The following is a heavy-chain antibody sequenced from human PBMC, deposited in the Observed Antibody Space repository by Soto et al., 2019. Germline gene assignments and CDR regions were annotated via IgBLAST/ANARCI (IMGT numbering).Heavy chain of an antibody. J-gene: IGHJ3*02. D-gene: IGHD1-26*01. CDR3: VREDRDSGSYLDAFDI. Sequence: QVQLVQSGAEVKKPGSSVKVSCKASGGTFSSYTISWVRQAPGQGLEWMGRIIPILGIANYAQKFQGRVTITADKSTSTAYMELSSLRSEDTAVYYCVREDRDSGSYLDAFDIWGQGTMVTVSS. V-gene: IGHV1-69*08. CDR2: IIPILGIA. CDR1: GGTFSSYT.